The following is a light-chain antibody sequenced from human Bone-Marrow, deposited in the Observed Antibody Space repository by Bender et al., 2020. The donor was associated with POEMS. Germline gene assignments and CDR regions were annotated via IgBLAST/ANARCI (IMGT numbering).Light chain of an antibody. V-gene: IGLV3-1*01. CDR1: DLGDKY. Sequence: SYEVTQPPSVSVSPGQTASITCSGDDLGDKYVAWYQQKPGQSPVLVIYQDTKRPSGIPERFSCSNSGNTATLTISGTQAMDEADYYCQAWDTYSVIFGGGTKLTVL. CDR2: QDT. J-gene: IGLJ2*01. CDR3: QAWDTYSVI.